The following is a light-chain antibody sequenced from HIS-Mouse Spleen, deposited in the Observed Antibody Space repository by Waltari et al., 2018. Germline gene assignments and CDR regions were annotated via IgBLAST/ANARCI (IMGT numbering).Light chain of an antibody. Sequence: QSALTQPRSVSGSPGQLVTISCTGTISAFGGYNYVSWYQQHPGKAPKLMIYDVSKRPSGVPDRFSGSKSGNTASLTISGLQAEDEADYYCCSYAGSYNWVFGGGTKLTVL. J-gene: IGLJ3*02. CDR1: ISAFGGYNY. V-gene: IGLV2-11*01. CDR2: DVS. CDR3: CSYAGSYNWV.